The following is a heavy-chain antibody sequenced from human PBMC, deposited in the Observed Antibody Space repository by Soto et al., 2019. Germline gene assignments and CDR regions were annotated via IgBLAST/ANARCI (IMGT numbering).Heavy chain of an antibody. CDR1: GYTFIGYY. Sequence: ASVKVSCKASGYTFIGYYMHWLRQSPGQGLEWLGWINPNSGATIYAQKFQGRVTMTRDTSINTAYMELSRLRSDDTAVYYCARDSYYDILAGYSRNAFDIWGQGTMVTVSS. D-gene: IGHD3-9*01. CDR3: ARDSYYDILAGYSRNAFDI. V-gene: IGHV1-2*02. J-gene: IGHJ3*02. CDR2: INPNSGAT.